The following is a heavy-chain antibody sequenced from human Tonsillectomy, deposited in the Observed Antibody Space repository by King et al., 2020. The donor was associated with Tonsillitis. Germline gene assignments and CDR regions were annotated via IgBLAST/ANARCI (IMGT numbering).Heavy chain of an antibody. CDR1: CGSISSYH. V-gene: IGHV4-59*01. CDR2: FYNNGRT. D-gene: IGHD6-13*01. CDR3: AGTRSSAFYLDY. Sequence: QLQESGPGLVKPSETLSLTCTVSCGSISSYHWSWIRQSPGKGLEWIGFFYNNGRTTYNPSLKDRVTIAGDTAKNQFSLNLSSVTAADTAVYYCAGTRSSAFYLDYWGQGTLVTVSS. J-gene: IGHJ4*02.